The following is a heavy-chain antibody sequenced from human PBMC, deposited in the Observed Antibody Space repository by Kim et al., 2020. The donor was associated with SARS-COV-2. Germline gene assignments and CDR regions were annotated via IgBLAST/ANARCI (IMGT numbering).Heavy chain of an antibody. CDR3: AREVSSGWYSLDY. J-gene: IGHJ4*02. Sequence: AHRIQARVTITADNSTSTAYMELGGLRSEDTAVYYCAREVSSGWYSLDYWGQGTLVTVSS. D-gene: IGHD6-19*01. V-gene: IGHV1-69*04.